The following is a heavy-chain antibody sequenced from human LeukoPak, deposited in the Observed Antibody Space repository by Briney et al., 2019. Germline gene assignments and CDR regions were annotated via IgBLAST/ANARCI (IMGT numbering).Heavy chain of an antibody. V-gene: IGHV4-61*02. D-gene: IGHD6-13*01. J-gene: IGHJ5*02. Sequence: PSETLSLTCTVSGGSISSGSYYWSWIRQPAGKGLEWIGRIYTSGSTNYNPSLKSRVTISVDTSKNQFSLKLSSVTAADTAVYYCARETGSWYHYRGGNWFDPWGQGTLVTVSS. CDR1: GGSISSGSYY. CDR3: ARETGSWYHYRGGNWFDP. CDR2: IYTSGST.